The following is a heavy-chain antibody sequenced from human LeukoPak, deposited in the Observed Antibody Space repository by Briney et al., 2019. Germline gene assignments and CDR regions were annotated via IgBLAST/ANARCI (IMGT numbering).Heavy chain of an antibody. CDR1: GLTVSSNY. J-gene: IGHJ4*02. V-gene: IGHV3-30-3*01. Sequence: PGGSLRLSCAASGLTVSSNYMSWVRQAPGKGLEWVAVISFDGSNQYYADSVKGRFTISRDDSKNTLYLQMNSLRPEDTAVYYCARAVTTVTPTGSYFDYWGQGALVTVSS. CDR3: ARAVTTVTPTGSYFDY. CDR2: ISFDGSNQ. D-gene: IGHD4-17*01.